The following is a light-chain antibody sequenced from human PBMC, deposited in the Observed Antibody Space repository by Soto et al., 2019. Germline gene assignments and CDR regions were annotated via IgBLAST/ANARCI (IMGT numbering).Light chain of an antibody. CDR2: AAS. J-gene: IGKJ1*01. CDR3: QQYYSYPRT. CDR1: QGISSY. Sequence: AIRMTQSPSSFSASTGDKLTISCRASQGISSYLAWYQQKPGKAPKLLIYAASTLQSGVPSRFSGSGSGTDFTLTISCLQSEDFATYYCQQYYSYPRTFGQGTKVDI. V-gene: IGKV1-8*01.